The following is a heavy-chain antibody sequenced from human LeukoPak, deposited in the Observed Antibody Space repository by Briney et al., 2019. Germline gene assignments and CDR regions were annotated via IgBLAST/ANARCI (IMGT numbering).Heavy chain of an antibody. V-gene: IGHV5-51*01. D-gene: IGHD6-13*01. CDR1: GYSFTNFL. Sequence: GESPKITRKGSGYSFTNFLIGREPQMPGKGLEWMGIIYPDDSDTRYSPSFQGQVTISADKSISTAYLQWSSPKASDSAIYYCARSYSSSWSNLGYWGQGTLVTVSS. CDR3: ARSYSSSWSNLGY. J-gene: IGHJ4*02. CDR2: IYPDDSDT.